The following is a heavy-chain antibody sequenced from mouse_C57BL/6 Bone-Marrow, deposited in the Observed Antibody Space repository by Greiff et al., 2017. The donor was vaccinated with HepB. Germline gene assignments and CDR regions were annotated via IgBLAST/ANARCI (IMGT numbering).Heavy chain of an antibody. D-gene: IGHD2-14*01. Sequence: EVMLVESGGGLVKPGGSLKLSCAASGFTFSDYGMHWVRQAPEKGLEWVAYISSGSSTIYYADTVKGRFTISRNNAKNTLFLQMTSLRSEDTAMYYCAKGTYYFDYWGQGTTLTVSS. J-gene: IGHJ2*01. CDR1: GFTFSDYG. CDR3: AKGTYYFDY. V-gene: IGHV5-17*01. CDR2: ISSGSSTI.